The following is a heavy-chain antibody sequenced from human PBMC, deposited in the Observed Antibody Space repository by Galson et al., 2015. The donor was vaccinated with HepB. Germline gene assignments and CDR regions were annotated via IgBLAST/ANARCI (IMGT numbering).Heavy chain of an antibody. CDR3: ARARYDNSAPDY. J-gene: IGHJ4*02. D-gene: IGHD3-9*01. CDR1: GYSFINYG. Sequence: QSGAEVKKPGESLKVSCKASGYSFINYGISWVRQAPGQGPEWMGWISGYNGNTNYAQKFQGRVTMTTDTSTSTAYMELRSLRADDTVVLYCARARYDNSAPDYWGQGTLVTVSS. V-gene: IGHV1-18*01. CDR2: ISGYNGNT.